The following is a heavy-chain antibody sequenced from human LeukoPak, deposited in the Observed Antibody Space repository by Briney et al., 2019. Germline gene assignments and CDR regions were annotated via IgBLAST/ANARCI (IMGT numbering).Heavy chain of an antibody. J-gene: IGHJ6*03. D-gene: IGHD5-18*01. CDR3: ARDYYSYGYYYMDV. Sequence: SETLSLTCTVSGGSISSYYWSWIRQPPGKGLEWIGYIYYSGSTNYNPSLKSRVTISVDTPKNQFSLKLSSVTAADTAVYYCARDYYSYGYYYMDVWGKGTTVTVSS. V-gene: IGHV4-59*01. CDR2: IYYSGST. CDR1: GGSISSYY.